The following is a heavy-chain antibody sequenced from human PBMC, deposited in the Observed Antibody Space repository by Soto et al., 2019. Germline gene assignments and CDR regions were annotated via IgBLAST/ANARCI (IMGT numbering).Heavy chain of an antibody. Sequence: GGSLRLSCAASGFTFSSYSMNWVRQAPGKGLEWVSYISSSSSTIYYADPVKGRFTISRDNAKNSLYLQMNSLRDEDTAVYYCARDHWRVGATMAYNWFDPWGQGTLVTVSS. CDR2: ISSSSSTI. D-gene: IGHD1-26*01. CDR3: ARDHWRVGATMAYNWFDP. CDR1: GFTFSSYS. V-gene: IGHV3-48*02. J-gene: IGHJ5*02.